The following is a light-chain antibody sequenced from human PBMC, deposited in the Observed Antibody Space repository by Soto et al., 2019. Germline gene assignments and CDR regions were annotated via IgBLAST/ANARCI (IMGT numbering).Light chain of an antibody. Sequence: DIVMTKSPASLAVSLGERATIKCKSSQSLLFSSNKKNYLAWYQQRPGQPPKLLIYWASSRESGVPDRFTGSGSGTDFTLSISSLQAEDVAVYYCQQFYCSPLTFGGGTKV. CDR2: WAS. V-gene: IGKV4-1*01. CDR3: QQFYCSPLT. CDR1: QSLLFSSNKKNY. J-gene: IGKJ4*01.